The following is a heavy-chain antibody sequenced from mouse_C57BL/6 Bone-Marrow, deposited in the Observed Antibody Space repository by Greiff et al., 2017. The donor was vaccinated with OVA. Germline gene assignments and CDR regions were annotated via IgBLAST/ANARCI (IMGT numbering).Heavy chain of an antibody. J-gene: IGHJ3*01. CDR1: GFSLTSYG. CDR3: ASHSSGYVWFAY. V-gene: IGHV2-4*01. Sequence: VQLQQSGPGLVQPSQSLSITCTVSGFSLTSYGVHWVRQPPGKGLEWLGVIWSGGSTDYNAAFISRLSISKDNSKSQVFFKMNRLPADDTAIYYWASHSSGYVWFAYWGQGTLVTVSA. CDR2: IWSGGST. D-gene: IGHD3-2*02.